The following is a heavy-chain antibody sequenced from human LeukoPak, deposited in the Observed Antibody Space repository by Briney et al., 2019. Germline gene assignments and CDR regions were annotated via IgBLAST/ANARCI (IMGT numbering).Heavy chain of an antibody. Sequence: SGPTLVKPTQPLTLTCTFSGFSLSTSGVGVGWIRQPPAKALEWLALIYWDDDKRYSPSLKSRLTITKDTSKNQVVLTMTNMDPVDTATYYCAHSLGYCSGGSCYVLFDYWGQGTLVTVSS. CDR3: AHSLGYCSGGSCYVLFDY. J-gene: IGHJ4*02. CDR1: GFSLSTSGVG. D-gene: IGHD2-15*01. V-gene: IGHV2-5*02. CDR2: IYWDDDK.